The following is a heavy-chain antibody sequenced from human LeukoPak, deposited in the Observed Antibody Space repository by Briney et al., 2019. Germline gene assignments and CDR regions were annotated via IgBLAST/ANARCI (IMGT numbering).Heavy chain of an antibody. CDR3: ARDFGGYGGRYFDY. D-gene: IGHD4-23*01. V-gene: IGHV3-48*01. Sequence: PGGSLRLSCADSGFTFSTYSMNWVRQAPGKGLEWVSFISGGSSIIYYADSVKGRFTISRDNAKNSLYLQMNSLRAEDTAVYYCARDFGGYGGRYFDYWGQGTLVTVSS. J-gene: IGHJ4*02. CDR2: ISGGSSII. CDR1: GFTFSTYS.